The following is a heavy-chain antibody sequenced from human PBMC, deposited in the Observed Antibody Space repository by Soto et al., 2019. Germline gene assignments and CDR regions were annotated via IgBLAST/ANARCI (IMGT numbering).Heavy chain of an antibody. CDR3: ARDATTVTNRWYYYYYMDV. CDR1: GYTFTSYA. Sequence: GASVKVSCKASGYTFTSYAMHWVRQAPGQRLEWMGWINAGNGNTKYAQKLQGRVTMTTDTSTSTAYMELRSLRSDDTAVYYCARDATTVTNRWYYYYYMDVWGKGTTVTVSS. J-gene: IGHJ6*03. CDR2: INAGNGNT. D-gene: IGHD4-17*01. V-gene: IGHV1-3*01.